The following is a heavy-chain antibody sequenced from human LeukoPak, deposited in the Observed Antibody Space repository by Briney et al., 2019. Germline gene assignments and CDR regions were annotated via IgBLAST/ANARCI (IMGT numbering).Heavy chain of an antibody. J-gene: IGHJ4*02. D-gene: IGHD2-2*01. V-gene: IGHV3-23*01. Sequence: PGGSLRLSCVASEFTFSSYAMSWVRQAPGKGLEWVSAISDSGGSTYYADSVKGRFTISRDNSKNTVYLQMNSLRAEDTAVYYCAKDRRACSSSSCYYRFDYWGQGTLVTVSS. CDR2: ISDSGGST. CDR1: EFTFSSYA. CDR3: AKDRRACSSSSCYYRFDY.